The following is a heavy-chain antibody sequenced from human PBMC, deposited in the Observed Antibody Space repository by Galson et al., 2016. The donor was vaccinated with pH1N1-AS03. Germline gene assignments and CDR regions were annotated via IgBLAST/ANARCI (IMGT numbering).Heavy chain of an antibody. CDR3: ARDPSWLGEEQYYFDY. V-gene: IGHV4-59*01. CDR1: DGSIRSYF. Sequence: ETLSLTCSVSDGSIRSYFWSWIRQAPGKRLEWIGNILHGGSTKYNPTLKSRVTMSTDTFKNQSSLRLNSVIAPDTAVYYCARDPSWLGEEQYYFDYWSQGKMVTVSS. J-gene: IGHJ4*02. D-gene: IGHD3-10*01. CDR2: ILHGGST.